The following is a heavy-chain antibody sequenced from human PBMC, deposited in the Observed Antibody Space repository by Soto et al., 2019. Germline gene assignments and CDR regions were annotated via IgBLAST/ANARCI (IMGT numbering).Heavy chain of an antibody. Sequence: SETLSLTCAVSGGSISSGGYSWSWIRQPPGKGLEWIGYIYHSGSTYYNPSLKSRVTISVDRSKNQFSLKLGSVTAADTAVYYCARENSSGYTNWFDPWGQGTLVTVSS. CDR2: IYHSGST. J-gene: IGHJ5*02. D-gene: IGHD3-22*01. CDR1: GGSISSGGYS. CDR3: ARENSSGYTNWFDP. V-gene: IGHV4-30-2*01.